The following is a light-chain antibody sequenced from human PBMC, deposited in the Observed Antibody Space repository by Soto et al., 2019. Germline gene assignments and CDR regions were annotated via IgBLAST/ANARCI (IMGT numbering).Light chain of an antibody. Sequence: EIVMTQSPATLSVSPGERATLSCRASRSVASNLAWYQHKPGQAPRLLIYDASTRATGIPARFSGSRSGTDFTPTITSLQSADCAVYYSQQYNKWLRTFGHGTKVEIK. V-gene: IGKV3-15*01. CDR2: DAS. CDR3: QQYNKWLRT. J-gene: IGKJ1*01. CDR1: RSVASN.